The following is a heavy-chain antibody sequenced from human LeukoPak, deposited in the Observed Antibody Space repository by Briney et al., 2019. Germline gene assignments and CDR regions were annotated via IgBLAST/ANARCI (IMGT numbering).Heavy chain of an antibody. Sequence: PSETLSLTCTVSGGSISSYYWSWIRQPPGKGLEWIGYIYYSGSTNYNPSLKSRVTISVDTSKNQFSLKLSSVTAADTAVYYCARVGGDLPGGFDDAFDIWGQGTMVTVSS. CDR2: IYYSGST. J-gene: IGHJ3*02. CDR3: ARVGGDLPGGFDDAFDI. CDR1: GGSISSYY. D-gene: IGHD3-16*01. V-gene: IGHV4-59*01.